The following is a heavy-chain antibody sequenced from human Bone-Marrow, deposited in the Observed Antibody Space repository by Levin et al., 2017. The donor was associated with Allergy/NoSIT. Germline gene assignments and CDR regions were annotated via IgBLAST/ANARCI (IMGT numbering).Heavy chain of an antibody. CDR2: ISGSGTGT. J-gene: IGHJ4*02. V-gene: IGHV3-23*01. Sequence: PGESLKISCAASGFTFSSYAMNWVRQAPGKGLEWVSTISGSGTGTHYADSVKGRFTISRDNSKNTLFLQMNSLRADDTAVYYCAKSYSSSSEFDYWGQGTLAIVSS. D-gene: IGHD6-6*01. CDR3: AKSYSSSSEFDY. CDR1: GFTFSSYA.